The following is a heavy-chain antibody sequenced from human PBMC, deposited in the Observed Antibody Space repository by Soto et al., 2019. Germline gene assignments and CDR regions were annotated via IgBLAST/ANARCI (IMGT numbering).Heavy chain of an antibody. CDR3: ARGPRRFDY. Sequence: SETLSLTCAVYGGSFSGYYRSWSRQPPGKGLEWIGEINHSGSTNYNPSLKSRVTISVDTSKNQFSLKLSSVTAADTAVYYCARGPRRFDYWGQGTLVTFS. CDR1: GGSFSGYY. J-gene: IGHJ4*02. CDR2: INHSGST. V-gene: IGHV4-34*01.